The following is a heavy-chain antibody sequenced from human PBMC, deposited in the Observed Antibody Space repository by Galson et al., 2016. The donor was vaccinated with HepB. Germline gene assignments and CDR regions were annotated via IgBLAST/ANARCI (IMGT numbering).Heavy chain of an antibody. V-gene: IGHV4-31*03. D-gene: IGHD3-16*02. Sequence: TLSLTCTVSGGSIGTGGFYWNWLRLQPGKGLEWIGNIYYTGSTTYNPSLESRVNISVDTSKKQFSLKLTSVTAADTAVYYCARDYLPSHRSYYYGLDVWGQGTTVTVSS. J-gene: IGHJ6*02. CDR3: ARDYLPSHRSYYYGLDV. CDR2: IYYTGST. CDR1: GGSIGTGGFY.